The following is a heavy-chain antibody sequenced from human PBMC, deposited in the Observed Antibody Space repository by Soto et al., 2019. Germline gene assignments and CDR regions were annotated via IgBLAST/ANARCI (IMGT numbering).Heavy chain of an antibody. J-gene: IGHJ4*02. CDR3: ARAKTGYSSGWLNY. V-gene: IGHV4-59*01. CDR1: GGSISSYY. D-gene: IGHD6-19*01. CDR2: IYYSGST. Sequence: SETLSLTCTVSGGSISSYYWSWIRQPPGKGLEWIGYIYYSGSTNYNPSLKSRVTISVDTSKNQFSLKLSSVTAADTAVYYCARAKTGYSSGWLNYWGQGTLVTVSS.